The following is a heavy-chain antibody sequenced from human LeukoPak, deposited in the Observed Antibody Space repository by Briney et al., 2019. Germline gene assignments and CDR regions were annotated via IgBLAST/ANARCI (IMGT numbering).Heavy chain of an antibody. CDR1: GNTFTSYA. D-gene: IGHD3-10*01. J-gene: IGHJ5*01. V-gene: IGHV7-4-1*02. CDR3: ARRSVIYGSGSWFDY. Sequence: GASVKVSCKASGNTFTSYAMNWVRQAPGQGLEWMGWINTNTGNPTYAQGFTGRFVFSLDTSVSTAYLQISSLKAEDTAVYYCARRSVIYGSGSWFDYWGQGTLVTVSS. CDR2: INTNTGNP.